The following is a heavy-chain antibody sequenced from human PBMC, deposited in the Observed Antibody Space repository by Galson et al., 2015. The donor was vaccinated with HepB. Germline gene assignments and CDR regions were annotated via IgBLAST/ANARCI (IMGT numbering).Heavy chain of an antibody. CDR2: IIPIFGTA. J-gene: IGHJ6*02. D-gene: IGHD3-10*01. CDR3: ADTMVRGVGLNYYGMDV. CDR1: GGTFSSYA. V-gene: IGHV1-69*13. Sequence: SVKVSCKASGGTFSSYAISWVRQAPGQGLEWMGGIIPIFGTANYAQKFQGRVTITADESTSTAYMELSSLRSEDAAVYYCADTMVRGVGLNYYGMDVWGQGTTVTVSS.